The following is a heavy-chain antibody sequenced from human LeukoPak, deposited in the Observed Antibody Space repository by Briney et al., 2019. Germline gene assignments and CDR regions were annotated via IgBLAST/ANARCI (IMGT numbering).Heavy chain of an antibody. CDR2: INPNSGGT. V-gene: IGHV1-2*02. J-gene: IGHJ4*02. CDR3: AKDYGGPSWFGGIDY. D-gene: IGHD3-10*01. CDR1: GYTFTSYG. Sequence: ASVKVSCKASGYTFTSYGISWVRQTPGQGLEWMGWINPNSGGTNYAQKFQGRVTMTRDTSISTAYMELSRPRSDDTAVYYCAKDYGGPSWFGGIDYWGQGTLVTVSS.